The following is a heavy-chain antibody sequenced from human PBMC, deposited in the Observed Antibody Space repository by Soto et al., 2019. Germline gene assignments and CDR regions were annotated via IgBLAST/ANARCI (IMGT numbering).Heavy chain of an antibody. V-gene: IGHV3-30-3*01. Sequence: VGSLRLSCAASGFSFTTYAMHWVRQAPGKGLEWVAVISDDGSIKYYADSVKGRFTISRDNSKNTFSLQMNSLRGDDTAAYFCARAIETAMDPCDYWGQGTLVTVSS. CDR1: GFSFTTYA. D-gene: IGHD5-18*01. CDR3: ARAIETAMDPCDY. J-gene: IGHJ4*02. CDR2: ISDDGSIK.